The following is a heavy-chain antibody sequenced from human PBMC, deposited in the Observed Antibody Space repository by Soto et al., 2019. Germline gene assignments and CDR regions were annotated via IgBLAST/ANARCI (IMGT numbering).Heavy chain of an antibody. D-gene: IGHD3-3*01. Sequence: EVQLVESGGGLVQPGRSLRLSCAASGFTFDDYAMHWVRQAPGKGLEWVSGISWNSGSIGYADSVKGRFTISRDNARNSLYLQMTSLRAEDTVLYYCAKAGFWSGYYSLVDYWGPGTLVTVSS. CDR2: ISWNSGSI. J-gene: IGHJ4*02. V-gene: IGHV3-9*01. CDR1: GFTFDDYA. CDR3: AKAGFWSGYYSLVDY.